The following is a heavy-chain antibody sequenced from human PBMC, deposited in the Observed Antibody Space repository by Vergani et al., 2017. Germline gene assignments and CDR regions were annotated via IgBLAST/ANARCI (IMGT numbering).Heavy chain of an antibody. CDR2: ISYDGSNK. J-gene: IGHJ6*02. CDR3: AREYYYDSSGYQPLYYYYGMDV. CDR1: GFTFSSYG. D-gene: IGHD3-22*01. Sequence: QVQLVESGGGVVQPGRSLRLSCAASGFTFSSYGMHWVRQAPGKGLEWVAVISYDGSNKYYADSVKGRFTISRDNSKNTLYLQMNSLRAEDTAVYYCAREYYYDSSGYQPLYYYYGMDVWGQGTTVTVSS. V-gene: IGHV3-30*03.